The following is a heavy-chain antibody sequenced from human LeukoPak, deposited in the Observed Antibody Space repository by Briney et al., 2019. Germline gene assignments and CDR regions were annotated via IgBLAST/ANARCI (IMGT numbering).Heavy chain of an antibody. CDR3: AKILFGDYADMDV. D-gene: IGHD3-10*01. J-gene: IGHJ6*02. CDR2: IIDSGGST. Sequence: GGSLRLSCAASGFTFSSYAMSWVRQAPGKGLEWVSAIIDSGGSTYYADSVKGRFTISRDNSKNTLYLQMNTLRAEGTAVYYCAKILFGDYADMDVWGQGTTVTVSS. V-gene: IGHV3-23*01. CDR1: GFTFSSYA.